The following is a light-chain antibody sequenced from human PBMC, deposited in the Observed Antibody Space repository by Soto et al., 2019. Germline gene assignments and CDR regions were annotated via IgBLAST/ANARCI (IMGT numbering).Light chain of an antibody. V-gene: IGLV2-8*01. CDR1: SSDVGGYNY. CDR3: SSYAGSSNV. Sequence: ALTQPPSASGSPGQSVAISCTGTSSDVGGYNYVSWYQQHPGKAPKLMIYEVNKRPSGGPDRFSGSKSGNTASLTVSGLQAEYAADYYCSSYAGSSNVFGTGTKGTV. CDR2: EVN. J-gene: IGLJ1*01.